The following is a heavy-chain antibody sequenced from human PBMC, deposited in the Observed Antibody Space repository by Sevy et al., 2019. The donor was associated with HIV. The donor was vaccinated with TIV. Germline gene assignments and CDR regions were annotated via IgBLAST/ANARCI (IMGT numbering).Heavy chain of an antibody. V-gene: IGHV3-30*18. CDR2: ISYDGSEK. D-gene: IGHD1-26*01. CDR1: GFIFSTYG. CDR3: AKMQGGSYNYYGMDV. J-gene: IGHJ6*02. Sequence: GSLRLSCAASGFIFSTYGIHWVRQAPGKGLEWVAVISYDGSEKYHADSVRGRFTISRDNSKNTLYLQMNSLRVEDTAIYYCAKMQGGSYNYYGMDVWGQGTTVTVSS.